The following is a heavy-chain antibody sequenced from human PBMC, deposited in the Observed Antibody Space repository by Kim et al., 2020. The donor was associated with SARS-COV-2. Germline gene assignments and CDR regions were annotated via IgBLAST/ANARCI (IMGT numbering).Heavy chain of an antibody. V-gene: IGHV1-18*01. J-gene: IGHJ4*02. CDR3: ARKDYYDSSGAPDY. D-gene: IGHD3-22*01. Sequence: AQKLQGRVTMTTDTSTSTAYMELRSLRSDDTAVYYCARKDYYDSSGAPDYWGQGTLVTVSS.